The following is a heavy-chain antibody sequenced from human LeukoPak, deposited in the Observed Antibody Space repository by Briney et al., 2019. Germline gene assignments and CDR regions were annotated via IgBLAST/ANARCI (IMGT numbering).Heavy chain of an antibody. CDR1: GYTFTSYD. V-gene: IGHV1-8*01. CDR3: ARDVYCSSTSCYTPSWFDP. Sequence: ASVKVSCKASGYTFTSYDINWVRQATGQGLKWMGWMNPNSGNTGYAQKFQGRVTMTRNTSISTAYMELSSLRSEDTAVYYCARDVYCSSTSCYTPSWFDPWGQGTLVTVSS. J-gene: IGHJ5*02. D-gene: IGHD2-2*02. CDR2: MNPNSGNT.